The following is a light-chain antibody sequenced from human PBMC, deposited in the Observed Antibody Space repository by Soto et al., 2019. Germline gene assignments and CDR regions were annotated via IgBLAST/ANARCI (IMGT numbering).Light chain of an antibody. CDR1: SSNIGAGYD. V-gene: IGLV1-40*01. CDR3: QSYDSSLSVV. J-gene: IGLJ2*01. Sequence: QSVLTQPPSVSGAPGQRVTISCTGSSSNIGAGYDVHWYQQLPGTAPKLLIYANNNRPSGVPDRFSGSKSGTSASLAITGLLAEDEADYHCQSYDSSLSVVFGGGTKLTVL. CDR2: ANN.